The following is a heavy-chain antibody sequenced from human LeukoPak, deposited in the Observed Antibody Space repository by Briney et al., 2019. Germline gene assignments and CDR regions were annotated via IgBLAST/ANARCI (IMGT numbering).Heavy chain of an antibody. CDR1: GFTFSSYG. V-gene: IGHV3-30*02. Sequence: GGSLRLSRAASGFTFSSYGMHWVRQAPGKGLEWVAFIRYDGSNKYYADSVKGRFTISRDNSKNTLYLQMNSLRAEDTAVYYCAKDLWFGELRHYFDYWGQGTLVTVSS. CDR2: IRYDGSNK. CDR3: AKDLWFGELRHYFDY. J-gene: IGHJ4*02. D-gene: IGHD3-10*01.